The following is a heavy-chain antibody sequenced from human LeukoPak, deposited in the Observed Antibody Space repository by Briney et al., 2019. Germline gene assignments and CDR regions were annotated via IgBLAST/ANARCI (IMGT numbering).Heavy chain of an antibody. D-gene: IGHD6-19*01. V-gene: IGHV1-46*01. CDR1: GYTFTNYY. CDR2: INPSGGST. J-gene: IGHJ4*02. Sequence: ASVKVSCKASGYTFTNYYMHWVRQAPGQGLEWMGIINPSGGSTSYAQKFQGRVTMTRDMSTSTVYMELSSLRSEDTAVYYCASFRSSGWAYFDYWGQGTLVTVSS. CDR3: ASFRSSGWAYFDY.